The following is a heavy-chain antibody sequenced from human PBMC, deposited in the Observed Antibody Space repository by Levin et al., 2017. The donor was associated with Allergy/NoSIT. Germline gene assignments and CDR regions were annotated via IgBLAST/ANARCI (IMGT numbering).Heavy chain of an antibody. D-gene: IGHD3-10*01. V-gene: IGHV3-49*04. CDR1: GFTFGDYA. CDR2: IRSKAYGGTT. Sequence: GESLKISCTASGFTFGDYAMSWVRQAPGKGLEWVGFIRSKAYGGTTEYAASVKGRFTISRDDSKSIAYLQMNSLKTEDTAVYYCTRAGLTMVRGVIIADYFDYWGQGTLVTVSS. J-gene: IGHJ4*02. CDR3: TRAGLTMVRGVIIADYFDY.